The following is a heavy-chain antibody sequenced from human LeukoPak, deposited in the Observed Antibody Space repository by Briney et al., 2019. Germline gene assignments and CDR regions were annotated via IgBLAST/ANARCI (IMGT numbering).Heavy chain of an antibody. CDR2: INPSGGST. D-gene: IGHD5-24*01. J-gene: IGHJ3*02. Sequence: ASVKVSCKASGCTFTSYYMHWVRQAPGQGLEWMGIINPSGGSTSYAQKFQGRVTMTRDTSTSTVYMELSSLRSEDTAVYYCARDQREDGYNKEVDAFDIWGQGTMVTVSS. CDR1: GCTFTSYY. V-gene: IGHV1-46*01. CDR3: ARDQREDGYNKEVDAFDI.